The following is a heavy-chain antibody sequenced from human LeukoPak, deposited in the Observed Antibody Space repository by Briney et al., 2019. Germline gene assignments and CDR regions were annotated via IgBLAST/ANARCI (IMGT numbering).Heavy chain of an antibody. CDR2: TSAYNGNT. D-gene: IGHD3-3*01. CDR3: ARDPGYDFWSGYQYYFDY. CDR1: GYTFTSYG. J-gene: IGHJ4*02. V-gene: IGHV1-18*01. Sequence: ASVKVSCKASGYTFTSYGISWVRQAPGQGLEWMGWTSAYNGNTNYAQKLQGRVTMTTDTSTSTAYMELRSLRSDDTAVYYCARDPGYDFWSGYQYYFDYWGQGTLVTVSS.